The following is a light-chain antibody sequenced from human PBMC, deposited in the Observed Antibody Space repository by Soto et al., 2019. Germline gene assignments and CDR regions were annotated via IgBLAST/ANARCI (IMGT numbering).Light chain of an antibody. V-gene: IGKV1-5*03. CDR2: KAY. CDR3: QHYNSYSEA. Sequence: EIQMPQSPSTLSGSVGASVTITCRASQTISSWLAWYKKTPGKAPKLLMYKAYTLKSGVPSRLRGSGSGTAFTITIRSMQPDELATYYGQHYNSYSEAFGQGTKVDIK. CDR1: QTISSW. J-gene: IGKJ1*01.